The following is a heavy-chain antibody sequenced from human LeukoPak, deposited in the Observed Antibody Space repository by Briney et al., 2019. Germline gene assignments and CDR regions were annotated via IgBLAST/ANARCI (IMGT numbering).Heavy chain of an antibody. J-gene: IGHJ4*02. D-gene: IGHD1-26*01. Sequence: PGGSLRLSCAASGFTFSDSWMTWVRQAPGKGLEWEAHIKEDGSDKYYVDSVTGRFTISRDNTKNSLYLQMSSLRAEDTAVYYCATWSNAWEFDYWGQGTLVSVSS. CDR2: IKEDGSDK. CDR1: GFTFSDSW. CDR3: ATWSNAWEFDY. V-gene: IGHV3-7*05.